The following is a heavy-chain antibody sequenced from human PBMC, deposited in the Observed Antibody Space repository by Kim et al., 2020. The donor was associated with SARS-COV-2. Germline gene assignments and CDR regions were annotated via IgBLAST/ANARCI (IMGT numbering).Heavy chain of an antibody. Sequence: YRQKFQCRVTMTRDTSANTVYMEVSSLRSEDTAIYYCVKEASRLKDFDFWGQGTLVIVSS. CDR3: VKEASRLKDFDF. V-gene: IGHV1-46*01. J-gene: IGHJ4*02.